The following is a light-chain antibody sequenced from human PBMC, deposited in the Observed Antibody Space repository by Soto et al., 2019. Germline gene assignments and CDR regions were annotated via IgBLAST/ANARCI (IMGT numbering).Light chain of an antibody. J-gene: IGKJ1*01. V-gene: IGKV3-20*01. Sequence: AMTQPPATLSLPPGERVTLSCRARERLRSSYVAWCRQTPCQPPRQLIYDASSDASGIPDRFSGSSSRAEYTLTITCLEPEDCFGYYCQDYVGSPGTFGQVTKVDI. CDR2: DAS. CDR3: QDYVGSPGT. CDR1: ERLRSSY.